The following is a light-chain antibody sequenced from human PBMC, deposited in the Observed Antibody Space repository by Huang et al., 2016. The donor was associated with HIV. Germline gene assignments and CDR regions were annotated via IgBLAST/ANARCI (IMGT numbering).Light chain of an antibody. Sequence: EIVLTQSPDTLSLSPGERATVSCRASQSVTRNYLAGYQQRPGQAPKLLIYGASTRATGIPDRFSGSGAGTDFTLTISRLAPEEFAVYYCQQFGSSPPYSFGQGTKLEIK. CDR1: QSVTRNY. V-gene: IGKV3-20*01. CDR2: GAS. J-gene: IGKJ2*03. CDR3: QQFGSSPPYS.